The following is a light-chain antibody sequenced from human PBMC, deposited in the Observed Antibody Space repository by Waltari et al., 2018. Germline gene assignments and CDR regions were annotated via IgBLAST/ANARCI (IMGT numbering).Light chain of an antibody. CDR2: GKN. Sequence: SSELTQDPAVSVALGQTVRITCQGDSLRTYYASWYQQKPGQAPVIVFYGKNNRPSGIPDRFSDSSSGNTASLIITGTQAEDEAVYYCNSRDTIGDHVVFGGGTKLTVL. J-gene: IGLJ2*01. V-gene: IGLV3-19*01. CDR3: NSRDTIGDHVV. CDR1: SLRTYY.